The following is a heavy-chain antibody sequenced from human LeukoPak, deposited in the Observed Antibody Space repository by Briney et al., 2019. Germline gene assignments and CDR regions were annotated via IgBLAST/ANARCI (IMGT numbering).Heavy chain of an antibody. J-gene: IGHJ4*02. D-gene: IGHD6-25*01. Sequence: PGGSLRLSCAASGFTVSTNFMTWVRQAPGKGLEWVSVIYSGGDTYYADSVKGRFTISKDNSKNTLYLQMNSLRAEDTAVYYCARDGGYFRFDYWGQGTLVTVSS. CDR1: GFTVSTNF. CDR3: ARDGGYFRFDY. V-gene: IGHV3-53*01. CDR2: IYSGGDT.